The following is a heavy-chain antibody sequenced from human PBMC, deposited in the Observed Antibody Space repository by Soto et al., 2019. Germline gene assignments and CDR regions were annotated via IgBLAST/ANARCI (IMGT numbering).Heavy chain of an antibody. J-gene: IGHJ4*02. Sequence: QVQLVQSGAEEKKPGASVKVSCKASGYTFTSYAMHWVRQAPGQRLEWMGWINAGNGNTKYSQKFQGRVTITRDTSASTAYMELSSLRSEDTAVYYCARVFGYQGYFDYWGQRTLVTVSP. D-gene: IGHD5-18*01. CDR2: INAGNGNT. CDR1: GYTFTSYA. CDR3: ARVFGYQGYFDY. V-gene: IGHV1-3*05.